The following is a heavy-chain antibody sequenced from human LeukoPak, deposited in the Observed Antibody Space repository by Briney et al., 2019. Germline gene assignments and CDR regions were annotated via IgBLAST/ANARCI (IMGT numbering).Heavy chain of an antibody. CDR2: ISYDGSNK. D-gene: IGHD5-18*01. CDR1: GFTFSSHG. Sequence: GGSLRLSCAASGFTFSSHGMHWVRQAPGKGLEWVAVISYDGSNKYYADSVKGRFTISRDNSKNTLYLQMNSLRAEDTAVYYCAKSGYSYDWYYFDYWGQGTLVTVSS. V-gene: IGHV3-30*18. CDR3: AKSGYSYDWYYFDY. J-gene: IGHJ4*02.